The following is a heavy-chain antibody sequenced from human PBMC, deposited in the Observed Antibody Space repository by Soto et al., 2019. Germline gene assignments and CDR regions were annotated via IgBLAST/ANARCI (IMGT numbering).Heavy chain of an antibody. V-gene: IGHV3-53*01. J-gene: IGHJ6*02. CDR1: GFTVSLKY. Sequence: GGSLRLSCAASGFTVSLKYMNWVRQAPGKGLEWVSVIYTGVSTFYADSVKGRFTISRDTSKNSIYLQMNNLRAEDTGVYFCAREWRSGFALWGPGTTVTVSS. CDR2: IYTGVST. CDR3: AREWRSGFAL. D-gene: IGHD1-26*01.